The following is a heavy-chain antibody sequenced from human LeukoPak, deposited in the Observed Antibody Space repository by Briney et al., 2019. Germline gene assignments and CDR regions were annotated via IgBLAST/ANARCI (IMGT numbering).Heavy chain of an antibody. V-gene: IGHV1-24*01. Sequence: ASVKVSCKVSGYTLTELSMHWVRQAPGKGLEWMGGFDPEDGETIYAQKFQGRVTMTEDTSTDTAYMELSSLRSEDTAVYYCATEARAFDSSIAARLGYWGQGTLVTVSS. CDR1: GYTLTELS. CDR2: FDPEDGET. CDR3: ATEARAFDSSIAARLGY. J-gene: IGHJ4*02. D-gene: IGHD6-6*01.